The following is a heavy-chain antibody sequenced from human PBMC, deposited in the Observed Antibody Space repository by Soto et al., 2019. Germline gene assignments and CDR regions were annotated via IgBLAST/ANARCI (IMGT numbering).Heavy chain of an antibody. CDR3: ARQGWFGEFYYYYYGMDV. D-gene: IGHD3-10*01. J-gene: IGHJ6*02. CDR2: MNPNSGNT. CDR1: GYTFTSYD. Sequence: QVQLVQSGAEVKKPGASVKVSCKASGYTFTSYDINWVRQATGQGLEWMGWMNPNSGNTGYAQKFQGRVTMTRNTSISTSYMELSSLRSEDTAVYYCARQGWFGEFYYYYYGMDVWGQGTTVTVSS. V-gene: IGHV1-8*01.